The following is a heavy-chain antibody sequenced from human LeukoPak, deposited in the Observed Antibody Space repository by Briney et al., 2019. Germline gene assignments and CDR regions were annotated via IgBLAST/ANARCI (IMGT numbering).Heavy chain of an antibody. J-gene: IGHJ4*02. D-gene: IGHD4-11*01. V-gene: IGHV3-48*04. CDR3: AREDSDYSNYDF. CDR1: GFTFSNTW. CDR2: ISGSGSII. Sequence: PGGSLRLSCAASGFTFSNTWMNWVRQAPGKGLEWVSYISGSGSIIYYADSVKGRFTVSRDNAKNSLYLQMNDLRAEDTAVYYCAREDSDYSNYDFWGQGTLVTVSS.